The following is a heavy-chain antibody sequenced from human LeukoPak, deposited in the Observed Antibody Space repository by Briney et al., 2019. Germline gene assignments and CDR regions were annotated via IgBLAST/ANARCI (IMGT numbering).Heavy chain of an antibody. CDR1: GYSFISYD. Sequence: EASVKVSCKGSGYSFISYDINWVRQAPGQGLEWMGWVSPNSGKTGFLPKFQGRIALTTNTPAETAYMELHSLTSADTALYFCARPVHSGWVRDPFDVWGQGSMVIVSS. J-gene: IGHJ3*01. V-gene: IGHV1-8*01. CDR2: VSPNSGKT. CDR3: ARPVHSGWVRDPFDV. D-gene: IGHD1-26*01.